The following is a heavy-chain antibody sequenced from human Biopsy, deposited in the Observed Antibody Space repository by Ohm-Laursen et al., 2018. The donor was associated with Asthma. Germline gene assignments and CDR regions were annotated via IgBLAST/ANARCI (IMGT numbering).Heavy chain of an antibody. J-gene: IGHJ4*02. CDR1: GFAVSSDH. V-gene: IGHV3-53*05. D-gene: IGHD3-22*01. CDR2: IYSDGTS. Sequence: SLRLSCSASGFAVSSDHMFWVRQAPGKGLEWVSVIYSDGTSHTADTVRGRLTISRDYSKNTLYFPMHSMRAEDAAVYYCARGDSSNWSHYYFDYWGQGTLVTVSS. CDR3: ARGDSSNWSHYYFDY.